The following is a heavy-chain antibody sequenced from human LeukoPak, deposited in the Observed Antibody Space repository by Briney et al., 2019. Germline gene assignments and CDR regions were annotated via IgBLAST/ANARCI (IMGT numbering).Heavy chain of an antibody. V-gene: IGHV4-4*07. Sequence: SETLSLTCTVSGGSISSYYWSWIRQPPGKGLEWIGRIYTSGSTNYNPSLKSRVTISVDTSKNQFSLKLSSVTAADTAVYYCARAVVTAPYYYYYGMDGGGQGRTVTVSS. J-gene: IGHJ6*02. CDR2: IYTSGST. CDR3: ARAVVTAPYYYYYGMDG. D-gene: IGHD5-18*01. CDR1: GGSISSYY.